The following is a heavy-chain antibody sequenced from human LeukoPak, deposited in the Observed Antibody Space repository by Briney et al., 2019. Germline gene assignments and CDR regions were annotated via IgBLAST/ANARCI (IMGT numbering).Heavy chain of an antibody. V-gene: IGHV3-30-3*01. D-gene: IGHD3-22*01. CDR1: GFTFSSYA. CDR2: ISYDGSNK. CDR3: ARDYYYDNSGYPSYFDY. Sequence: PGGSLRLSCAASGFTFSSYAMHWVRQAPGKGLEWVAVISYDGSNKYYADSVKGRFTISRDNSKNTLYLQMNSLRAEDTAVYYCARDYYYDNSGYPSYFDYWGQGTLVTVSS. J-gene: IGHJ4*02.